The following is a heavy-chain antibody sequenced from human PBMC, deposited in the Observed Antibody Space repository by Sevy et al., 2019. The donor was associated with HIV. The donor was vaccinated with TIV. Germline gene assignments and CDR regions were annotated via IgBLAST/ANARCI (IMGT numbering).Heavy chain of an antibody. V-gene: IGHV1-2*02. CDR3: ARAYFIGYYYDSSGYLDY. J-gene: IGHJ4*02. D-gene: IGHD3-22*01. CDR2: INPNSGGT. Sequence: ASVKVSCKASGYTFTGYYMHWVRRAPGQGLEWMGWINPNSGGTNYAQKFQGRVTMTRDTSISTAYMELSRLRSDDTAVYYCARAYFIGYYYDSSGYLDYWGQGTLVTVSS. CDR1: GYTFTGYY.